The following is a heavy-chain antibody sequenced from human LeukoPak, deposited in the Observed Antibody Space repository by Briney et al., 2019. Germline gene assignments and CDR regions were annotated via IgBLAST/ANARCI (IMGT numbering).Heavy chain of an antibody. J-gene: IGHJ3*02. CDR2: IKEDGSET. D-gene: IGHD3-10*01. CDR1: GFTFSGYE. V-gene: IGHV3-7*01. CDR3: ARDWVAGVPFDAFDI. Sequence: GGSLRLSCAASGFTFSGYEMNWVRQAPGKGLEWVANIKEDGSETYYVDSVKGRFTISGDNAKNSLYLHMNSLTAEDTAMYYCARDWVAGVPFDAFDIWGQGTMVSVSS.